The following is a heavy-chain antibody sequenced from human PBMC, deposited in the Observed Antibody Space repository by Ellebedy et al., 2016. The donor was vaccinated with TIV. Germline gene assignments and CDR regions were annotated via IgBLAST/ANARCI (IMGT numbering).Heavy chain of an antibody. V-gene: IGHV4-34*01. CDR2: VNHSGST. J-gene: IGHJ4*02. CDR3: ARGEGGYDPFDY. D-gene: IGHD5-12*01. CDR1: GGCFSGFY. Sequence: MPSETLSLTCVVDGGCFSGFYWSWIRQPPGKGLEWIGEVNHSGSTNYNPSLKSRVTISLDTSKNQFSLRLRLVTAADTAVYYCARGEGGYDPFDYWGQGTLVTVSS.